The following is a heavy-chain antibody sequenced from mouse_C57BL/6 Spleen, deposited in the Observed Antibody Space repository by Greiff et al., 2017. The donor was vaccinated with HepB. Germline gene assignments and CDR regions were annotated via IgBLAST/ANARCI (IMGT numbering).Heavy chain of an antibody. J-gene: IGHJ4*01. CDR1: GYTFTNYW. CDR3: ASYGMNYGSRASAMDY. D-gene: IGHD1-1*01. Sequence: QVQLQQSGAELVRPGTSVKMSCKASGYTFTNYWIGWVKQRPGHGLEWIGDIYPGDGYTNYNEKFKGKATLTADKSSSTAYMQLSSLTSEDSAIYYCASYGMNYGSRASAMDYWGQGTSVTVSS. V-gene: IGHV1-63*01. CDR2: IYPGDGYT.